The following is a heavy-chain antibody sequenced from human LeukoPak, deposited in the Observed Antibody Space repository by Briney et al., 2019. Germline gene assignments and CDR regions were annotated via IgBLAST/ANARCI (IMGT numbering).Heavy chain of an antibody. CDR1: GFTFSNYA. V-gene: IGHV3-23*01. CDR3: AKEPRDCTGGTSPSAGGYYFDP. Sequence: PGGSLRLSCAAPGFTFSNYAMSWVRQAPGKGLEWISGISGSGGSTYYADSVKGRFTISRDNSKNTLYLQMNSLRAEDTAVLYCAKEPRDCTGGTSPSAGGYYFDPWGQGNLVAVSS. D-gene: IGHD2-8*02. CDR2: ISGSGGST. J-gene: IGHJ4*02.